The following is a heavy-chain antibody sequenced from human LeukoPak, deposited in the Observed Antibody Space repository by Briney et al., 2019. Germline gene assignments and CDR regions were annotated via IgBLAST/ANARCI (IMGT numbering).Heavy chain of an antibody. V-gene: IGHV4-59*08. D-gene: IGHD6-19*01. CDR1: GGSISSYY. J-gene: IGHJ4*02. CDR2: IYYSGST. CDR3: AGQNGSGSQY. Sequence: SETLSLTCTVSGGSISSYYWSWIRQPPGKGLEWIGYIYYSGSTNYNPSLKSRVTISVDTSKSQFSLKLSSVTAADTAVYYCAGQNGSGSQYWGQGTLVTVSS.